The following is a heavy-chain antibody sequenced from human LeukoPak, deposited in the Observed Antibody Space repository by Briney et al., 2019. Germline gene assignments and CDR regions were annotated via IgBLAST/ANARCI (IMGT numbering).Heavy chain of an antibody. CDR2: INHSGST. CDR1: GGSFGGYY. Sequence: PSETLSLTCAVYGGSFGGYYWSWIRQPPGKGLEWIGEINHSGSTNYNPSLKSRVTISVDTSKNQFSLKLSSVTAADTAVYYCARGEDYAHDYWGQGTLVTVSS. V-gene: IGHV4-34*01. CDR3: ARGEDYAHDY. J-gene: IGHJ4*02. D-gene: IGHD4-17*01.